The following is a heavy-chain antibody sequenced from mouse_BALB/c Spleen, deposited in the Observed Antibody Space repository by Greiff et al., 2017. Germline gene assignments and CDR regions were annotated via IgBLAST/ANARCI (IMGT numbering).Heavy chain of an antibody. CDR3: ARIIYYGKAYYYAMDY. CDR2: ISSGSSTI. CDR1: GFTFSSFG. J-gene: IGHJ4*01. D-gene: IGHD2-1*01. V-gene: IGHV5-17*02. Sequence: DVHLVESGGGLVQPGGSRKLSCAASGFTFSSFGMHWVRQAPEKGLEWVAYISSGSSTIYYADTVKGRFTISRDNPKNTLFLQMTSLRSEDTAMYYCARIIYYGKAYYYAMDYWGQGTSVTVSS.